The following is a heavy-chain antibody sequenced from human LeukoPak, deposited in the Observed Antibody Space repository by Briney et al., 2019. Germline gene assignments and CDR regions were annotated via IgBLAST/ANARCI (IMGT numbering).Heavy chain of an antibody. V-gene: IGHV1-18*01. J-gene: IGHJ4*02. CDR3: ARSSLGTITAGPFDY. CDR2: ISGHQGNT. Sequence: SVKGSCKASGYTFINHGITWVRQVPGQRLEWMGLISGHQGNTKYAQNFQGRVTMTIDTSTSTAYMELGSLRSDDTAIYFCARSSLGTITAGPFDYWGQGTLVAVSS. CDR1: GYTFINHG. D-gene: IGHD5-12*01.